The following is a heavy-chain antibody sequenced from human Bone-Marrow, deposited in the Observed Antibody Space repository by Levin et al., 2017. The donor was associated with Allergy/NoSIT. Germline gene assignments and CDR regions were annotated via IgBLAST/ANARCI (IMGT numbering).Heavy chain of an antibody. CDR2: IYYSGTT. D-gene: IGHD7-27*01. Sequence: SETLSLTCNVSGGSIRSSSYYWGWVRQSAGKGLEWIGSIYYSGTTYYSPSLESRATILVDTSKNQFSLRLTSVTAADTAVYFYARSTWASNPLDSWGHGHLVTVSS. CDR3: ARSTWASNPLDS. J-gene: IGHJ5*01. V-gene: IGHV4-39*07. CDR1: GGSIRSSSYY.